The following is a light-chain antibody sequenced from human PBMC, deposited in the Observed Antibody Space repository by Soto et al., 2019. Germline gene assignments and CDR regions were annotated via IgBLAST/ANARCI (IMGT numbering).Light chain of an antibody. CDR2: HAS. V-gene: IGKV1-33*01. Sequence: DIQMTPSPSSLSASVGDRVTITCQASQDITNYLNWYQQKPGKAPQLLIYHASNLETGVPSRFSGSGSGTDFTFTISSLQPEDIATYYCQQYDYLPLTFGGGTKVEIE. J-gene: IGKJ4*01. CDR1: QDITNY. CDR3: QQYDYLPLT.